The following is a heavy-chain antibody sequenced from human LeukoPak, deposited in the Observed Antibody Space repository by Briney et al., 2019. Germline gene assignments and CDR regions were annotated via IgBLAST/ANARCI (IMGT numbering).Heavy chain of an antibody. D-gene: IGHD2-2*01. CDR3: ASPHCSSTSCFP. CDR1: GFSFYNAW. J-gene: IGHJ5*02. Sequence: GGSLRLSCATSGFSFYNAWMNWVRQAPGKGLEWVANIKQDGSEKYYVDAVKGRFTISRDNAKNSLYLQMNSLRAEDTAVYYCASPHCSSTSCFPWGQGTLVTVSS. V-gene: IGHV3-7*03. CDR2: IKQDGSEK.